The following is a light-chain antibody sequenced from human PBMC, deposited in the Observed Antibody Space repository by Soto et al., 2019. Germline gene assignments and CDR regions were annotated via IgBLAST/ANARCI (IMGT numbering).Light chain of an antibody. CDR2: WAS. CDR1: QSVLQTSINKNH. Sequence: DIVMTQSPDSLAVSLGERATITCKSSQSVLQTSINKNHIAWYRRKPGQPPGLLIYWASTRESGVPDRFSGAGSGTDFTRTISDLQAEDVAVYYWHQSYIFPHNFGLSAFGQGTKREIK. J-gene: IGKJ2*01. CDR3: HQSYIFPHNFGLSA. V-gene: IGKV4-1*01.